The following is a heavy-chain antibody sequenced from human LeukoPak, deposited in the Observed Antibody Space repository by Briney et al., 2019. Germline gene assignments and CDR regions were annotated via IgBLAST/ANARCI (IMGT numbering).Heavy chain of an antibody. CDR1: GFTFSSYA. Sequence: GGSLRLSCAASGFTFSSYAMIWVRQAPGKGLEWDSTISSSGGTTYYADSVKGRFTISRDNSRNTLYLQMNSLRAEDTAVYYCAKAVGYSSTWYDVYWGQGTLVTVSS. D-gene: IGHD6-13*01. CDR2: ISSSGGTT. CDR3: AKAVGYSSTWYDVY. V-gene: IGHV3-23*01. J-gene: IGHJ4*02.